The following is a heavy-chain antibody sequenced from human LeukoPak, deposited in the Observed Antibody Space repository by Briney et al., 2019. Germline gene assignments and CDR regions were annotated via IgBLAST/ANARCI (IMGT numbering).Heavy chain of an antibody. Sequence: PSEILSLTCTISGASMSNYYWSWIRQPPGKRPEWMAYISDSGSDIYNPSLKSRVAISVDTSKNQFSLKVTSVTAADTAVYFSARHRRNYYGTGGSPFDFWGQGILVTVSS. CDR1: GASMSNYY. V-gene: IGHV4-59*08. J-gene: IGHJ4*02. CDR2: ISDSGSD. CDR3: ARHRRNYYGTGGSPFDF. D-gene: IGHD3-10*01.